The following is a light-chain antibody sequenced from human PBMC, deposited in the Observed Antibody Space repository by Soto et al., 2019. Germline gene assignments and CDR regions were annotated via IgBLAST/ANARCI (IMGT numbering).Light chain of an antibody. CDR2: DAS. CDR1: QYISKY. V-gene: IGKV1-33*01. Sequence: DIQMTQSPSSLSASVGDRVTITCQASQYISKYLNWYQQKPGIAPKLLIYDASNLETGVPSSFSGSGSGTDFTFTISSLQPEDIATYCCQQYDDLPLTFGGGTKVDIK. J-gene: IGKJ4*01. CDR3: QQYDDLPLT.